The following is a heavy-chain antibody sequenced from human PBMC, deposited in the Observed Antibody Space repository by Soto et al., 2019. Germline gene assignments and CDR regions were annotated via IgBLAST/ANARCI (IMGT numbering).Heavy chain of an antibody. V-gene: IGHV3-30*18. CDR3: AKDYEYSSSSPDY. D-gene: IGHD6-6*01. CDR2: ISYDGSNK. Sequence: ESGGGVVQPGRSLRLSCAASGFTFSSYGMHWVRQAPGKGLEWVAVISYDGSNKYYADSVKGRFTISRDNSKNTLYLQMNSLRAEDTAVYYCAKDYEYSSSSPDYWGQGTLVTVSS. CDR1: GFTFSSYG. J-gene: IGHJ4*02.